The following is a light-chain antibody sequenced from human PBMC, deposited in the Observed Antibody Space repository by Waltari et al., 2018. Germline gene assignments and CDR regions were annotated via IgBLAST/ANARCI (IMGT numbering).Light chain of an antibody. Sequence: DVVMTQSPLSLPVTLGQPASISCRSSQSLVHSDGNTYLNWFQQRPGQSPRRLIYKVSNRDSGVPDRVSGRGSGTDFTLKISRVEAEDVGVYYCMQGTHWPLTFGGGTKVEIK. V-gene: IGKV2-30*02. CDR1: QSLVHSDGNTY. J-gene: IGKJ4*01. CDR3: MQGTHWPLT. CDR2: KVS.